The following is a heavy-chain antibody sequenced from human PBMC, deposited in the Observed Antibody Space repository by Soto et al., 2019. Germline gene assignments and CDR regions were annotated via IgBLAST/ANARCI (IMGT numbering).Heavy chain of an antibody. J-gene: IGHJ4*02. Sequence: SETLSLTCAVYGGSFSGYYWSWIRQPPGKGLEWIGEINHSGSTNYNPSLKSRVTISVDTSKNQFSLKLSSVTAADTAVYYCARGTYYDFWSGYRTGRYYFDYWGQGTLVTVSS. CDR2: INHSGST. D-gene: IGHD3-3*01. CDR3: ARGTYYDFWSGYRTGRYYFDY. V-gene: IGHV4-34*01. CDR1: GGSFSGYY.